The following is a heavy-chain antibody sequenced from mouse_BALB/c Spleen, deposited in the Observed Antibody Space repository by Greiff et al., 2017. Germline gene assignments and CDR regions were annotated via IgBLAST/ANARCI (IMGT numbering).Heavy chain of an antibody. CDR1: GYTFTSYT. Sequence: VKLQESAAELARPGASVKMSCKASGYTFTSYTMHWVKQRPGQGLEWIGYINPSSGYTEYNQKFKDKTTLTADKSSSTAYMQLSSLTSEDSAVYYCARKGYGNLGYGGQGTTLTVSS. CDR3: ARKGYGNLGY. CDR2: INPSSGYT. J-gene: IGHJ2*01. D-gene: IGHD2-1*01. V-gene: IGHV1-4*02.